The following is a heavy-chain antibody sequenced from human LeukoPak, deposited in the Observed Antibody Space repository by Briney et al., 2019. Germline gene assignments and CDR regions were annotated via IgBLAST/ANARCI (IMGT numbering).Heavy chain of an antibody. Sequence: GGSLRLSCAASGFTFSSYWMNWVRQAPGKGLEWVANIKQDGSEKYYVDSVKGRFTISRDNAKNSLYLQMNSLRAEDTAVYYCAREWVTMIVVPDRFDPWGQGTLVTVSS. J-gene: IGHJ5*02. CDR3: AREWVTMIVVPDRFDP. CDR1: GFTFSSYW. D-gene: IGHD3-22*01. CDR2: IKQDGSEK. V-gene: IGHV3-7*03.